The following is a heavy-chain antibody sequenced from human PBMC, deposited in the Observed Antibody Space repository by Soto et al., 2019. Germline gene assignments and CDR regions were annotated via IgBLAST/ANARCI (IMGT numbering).Heavy chain of an antibody. D-gene: IGHD5-18*01. CDR3: ARELSHDYRYSYGPRSGYDY. CDR2: IIPIFGTA. Sequence: SLKVSCKASGGTFSSYAISWVRQAPGQGLEWMGGIIPIFGTANYAQKFQGRVTITADESTSTAYMELSSLRSEDTAVYYCARELSHDYRYSYGPRSGYDYWDQGTLVTVSS. CDR1: GGTFSSYA. J-gene: IGHJ4*02. V-gene: IGHV1-69*13.